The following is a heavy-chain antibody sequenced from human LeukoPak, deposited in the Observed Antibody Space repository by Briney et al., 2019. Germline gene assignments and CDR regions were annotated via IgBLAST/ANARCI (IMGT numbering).Heavy chain of an antibody. Sequence: SETLSLTCTVSGGSISSSSYYWGWIRQPPGKGLEWIGSIYYSGSTYYNPSLKSRVTISVDTSKNQFSLKLSSVTAADTAVYYCASTNVDTAMVKAHYFDYWGQGTLVTVSS. CDR3: ASTNVDTAMVKAHYFDY. CDR2: IYYSGST. V-gene: IGHV4-39*01. D-gene: IGHD5-18*01. CDR1: GGSISSSSYY. J-gene: IGHJ4*02.